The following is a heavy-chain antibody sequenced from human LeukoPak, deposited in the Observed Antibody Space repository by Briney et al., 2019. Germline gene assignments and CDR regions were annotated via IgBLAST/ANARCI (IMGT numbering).Heavy chain of an antibody. CDR2: IYTSGST. Sequence: PSETLSLTCTVSGGSISGYYWSWIRQPAGKGLEWIGRIYTSGSTNYNPSLKGRGTMSRDKSKNHLYLQLSCVTAADTAVYYCARGVVVVAAMEEYYYYYYMDVWGKGTTVTVSS. J-gene: IGHJ6*03. V-gene: IGHV4-4*07. CDR3: ARGVVVVAAMEEYYYYYYMDV. CDR1: GGSISGYY. D-gene: IGHD2-15*01.